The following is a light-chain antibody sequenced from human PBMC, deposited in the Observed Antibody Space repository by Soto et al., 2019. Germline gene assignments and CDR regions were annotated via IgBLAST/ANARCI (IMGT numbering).Light chain of an antibody. CDR3: QQLNTYPWFT. CDR2: TAS. J-gene: IGKJ3*01. CDR1: QGINRH. Sequence: DIQLTQSPSFLSASVGDRVTSTCRASQGINRHLAWYQQKPGKAPNLLIYTASTLQSGVPSRFSGSGSGTEFTLTISILQPEDFATYHCQQLNTYPWFTFGPGTKVDIK. V-gene: IGKV1-9*01.